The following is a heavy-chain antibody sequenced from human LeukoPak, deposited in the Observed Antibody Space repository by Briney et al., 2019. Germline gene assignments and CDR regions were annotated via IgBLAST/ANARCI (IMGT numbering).Heavy chain of an antibody. J-gene: IGHJ4*02. Sequence: ASVKVSCKASGYTFSGYYMHWVRQAPGQGLEWIGWINSKSGGTNYAQKFQGRVTMTRETSISTAYMDLSRLRSDDTAMYYCVRADASGYPYGELDYWGQGTLVTVSS. CDR1: GYTFSGYY. CDR2: INSKSGGT. CDR3: VRADASGYPYGELDY. D-gene: IGHD3-3*01. V-gene: IGHV1-2*02.